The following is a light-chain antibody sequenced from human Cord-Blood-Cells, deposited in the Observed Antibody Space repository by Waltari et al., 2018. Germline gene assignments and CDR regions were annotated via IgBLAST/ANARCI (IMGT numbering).Light chain of an antibody. V-gene: IGLV2-23*02. J-gene: IGLJ3*02. CDR3: CSYAGSSTWV. CDR1: SSDVGSYNL. CDR2: EVS. Sequence: QSALTQPASVSGSPGQSITISCTGTSSDVGSYNLVSWYQQHPGNAPKLMIYEVSKRPSGFSNRFSGSKSGNTASLTISGLQAEEGADYYCCSYAGSSTWVFGGGTKLTVL.